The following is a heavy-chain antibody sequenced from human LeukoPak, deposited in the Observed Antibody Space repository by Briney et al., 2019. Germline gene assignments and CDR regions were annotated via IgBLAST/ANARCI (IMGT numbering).Heavy chain of an antibody. J-gene: IGHJ6*02. CDR1: GHSFSKFD. CDR2: ISASGGST. V-gene: IGHV3-23*01. D-gene: IGHD2-2*01. CDR3: ASQLLSYYYYGMDV. Sequence: PGGSLRLSCAASGHSFSKFDMSWVRQAPGKGLEWVSRISASGGSTYYADSVKGRFTISRDNSKNTLYLQMYSLRAEDAAVYYCASQLLSYYYYGMDVWGQGTTVTVSS.